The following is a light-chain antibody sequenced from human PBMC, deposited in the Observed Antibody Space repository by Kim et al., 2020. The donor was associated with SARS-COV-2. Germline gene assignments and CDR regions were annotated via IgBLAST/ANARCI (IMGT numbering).Light chain of an antibody. CDR2: AAS. CDR3: QQYASYPLT. CDR1: QGINNW. Sequence: ASVGDRVAITCRASQGINNWLAWYQQKAHKAHKPLIFAASTLQSGVPSRFSGSASGTEFTLTISNLQPEDFGTYYCQQYASYPLTFGGGTKVDIK. V-gene: IGKV1D-16*01. J-gene: IGKJ4*01.